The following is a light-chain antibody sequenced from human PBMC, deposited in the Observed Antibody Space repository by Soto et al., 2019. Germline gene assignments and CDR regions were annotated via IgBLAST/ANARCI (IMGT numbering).Light chain of an antibody. V-gene: IGKV1-39*01. J-gene: IGKJ1*01. CDR3: QQSYTSRWT. Sequence: DIQVTQSRSSVSASVGDRVSITCRASQSISTHLSWYQPKQGKAPKLLIYAASSLQSWVPSRCTGSGSGTDFTLTISSLKPADFETYDCQQSYTSRWTFGPGTKVDIK. CDR1: QSISTH. CDR2: AAS.